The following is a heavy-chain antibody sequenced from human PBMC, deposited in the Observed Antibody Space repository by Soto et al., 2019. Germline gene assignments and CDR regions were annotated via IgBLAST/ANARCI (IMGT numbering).Heavy chain of an antibody. Sequence: ASVKVSCKASGYTFTGYYMHWVRQAPGQGLEWTGWINPNSGGTNYAQKFQGRVTMTRDTSISTAYMELSRLRSDDTAVYYCARVHEQYYYDSSGPFDYWGPRTLLTVSS. J-gene: IGHJ4*02. CDR3: ARVHEQYYYDSSGPFDY. V-gene: IGHV1-2*02. D-gene: IGHD3-22*01. CDR1: GYTFTGYY. CDR2: INPNSGGT.